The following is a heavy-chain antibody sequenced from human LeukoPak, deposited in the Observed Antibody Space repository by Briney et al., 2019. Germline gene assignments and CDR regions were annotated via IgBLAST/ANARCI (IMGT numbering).Heavy chain of an antibody. J-gene: IGHJ6*03. CDR1: GGSISSYY. Sequence: SETLSLTCTVSGGSISSYYWSWIRQPPGKGLEWIGYIYSSGSTYYNPSLNSRVTISVDTSKNQFSLKLTSVTAADTAVYYCASTTTTYYSYFYYYMGVWGEGTTVTVSS. D-gene: IGHD4-17*01. CDR3: ASTTTTYYSYFYYYMGV. CDR2: IYSSGST. V-gene: IGHV4-4*09.